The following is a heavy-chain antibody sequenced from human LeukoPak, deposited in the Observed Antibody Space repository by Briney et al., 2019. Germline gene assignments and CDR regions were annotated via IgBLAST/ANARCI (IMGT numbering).Heavy chain of an antibody. V-gene: IGHV1-69*05. CDR2: IIPIFGTA. D-gene: IGHD6-19*01. J-gene: IGHJ4*02. Sequence: ASVKVSCKASGGTFSSDAISWVRQAAGQGLEWMGGIIPIFGTANYAQKFQGRVTITTDESTRTAYMELSSLRSEDTAVYYCAGGTGYSSGWYLLFDYWGQGTLVTVSS. CDR1: GGTFSSDA. CDR3: AGGTGYSSGWYLLFDY.